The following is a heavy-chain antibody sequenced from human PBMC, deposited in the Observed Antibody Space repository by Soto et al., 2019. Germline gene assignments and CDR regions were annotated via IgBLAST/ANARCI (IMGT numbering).Heavy chain of an antibody. Sequence: EVQVLESGGGLVQPGGSLRLSCAASGFTFSSYAMRWVRQAPVKGLEWVSAISGSGGSTYYADSVKGRFTISRDNSKNTLYLQMNSLRAEDTAVYYCARRGSGSYYDYWGQGTLVTVSS. CDR2: ISGSGGST. CDR1: GFTFSSYA. V-gene: IGHV3-23*01. D-gene: IGHD1-26*01. J-gene: IGHJ4*02. CDR3: ARRGSGSYYDY.